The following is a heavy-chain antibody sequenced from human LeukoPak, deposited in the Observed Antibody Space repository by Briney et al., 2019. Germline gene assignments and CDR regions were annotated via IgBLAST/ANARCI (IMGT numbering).Heavy chain of an antibody. D-gene: IGHD3-22*01. J-gene: IGHJ1*01. V-gene: IGHV3-23*01. CDR1: GFTFGSYG. Sequence: GGSLRLSCAASGFTFGSYGMSWVRQAPGKGLEWVSFITPNADRTSYADSVEGRFTISRDNPRNTVYMQMNSLRDEDTAVYDGSSYWVQWGQGTLVTVSS. CDR3: SSYWVQ. CDR2: ITPNADRT.